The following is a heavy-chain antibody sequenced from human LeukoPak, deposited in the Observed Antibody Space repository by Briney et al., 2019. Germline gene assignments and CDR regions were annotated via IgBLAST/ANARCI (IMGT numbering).Heavy chain of an antibody. V-gene: IGHV1-24*01. CDR1: GYTLTELS. Sequence: ASVKVSCKVSGYTLTELSMHWVRQAPGKGLEWMGGFDPEDGETIYAQKFQGRVTMTEDTSTDTAYMELSSLRSEDTAVYYCATTRGYSYALDYWGRGTLVTVSS. CDR2: FDPEDGET. J-gene: IGHJ4*02. CDR3: ATTRGYSYALDY. D-gene: IGHD5-18*01.